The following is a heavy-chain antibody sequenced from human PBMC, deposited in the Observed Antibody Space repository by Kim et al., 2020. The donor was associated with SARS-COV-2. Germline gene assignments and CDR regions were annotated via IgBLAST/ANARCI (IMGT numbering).Heavy chain of an antibody. CDR3: AKDYPIYSGYDLWGYYFDY. D-gene: IGHD5-12*01. J-gene: IGHJ4*02. CDR1: GFTFSSYG. CDR2: IWYDGSNK. Sequence: GGSLRLSCAASGFTFSSYGMHWVRQAPGKGLEWVAVIWYDGSNKYYADSVKGRFTISRDNSKNTLYLQMNSLRAEDTAVYYCAKDYPIYSGYDLWGYYFDYWGQGTLVTVSS. V-gene: IGHV3-33*06.